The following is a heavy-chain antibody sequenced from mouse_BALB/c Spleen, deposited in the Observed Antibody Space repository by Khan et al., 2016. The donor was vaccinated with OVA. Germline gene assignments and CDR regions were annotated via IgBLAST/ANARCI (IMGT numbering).Heavy chain of an antibody. CDR2: IVSNGGNT. Sequence: EVELVESGGGIVQPGGSLKLSCAASRFTISSYGMSSVRQTPDKRLELVATIVSNGGNTDYPDRVKRRFTISGDNAKNALYLQMLSLKSEDTAMYYGGRSAKWGQGTTLTVSA. V-gene: IGHV5-6-3*01. D-gene: IGHD1-3*01. CDR3: GRSAK. J-gene: IGHJ2*01. CDR1: RFTISSYG.